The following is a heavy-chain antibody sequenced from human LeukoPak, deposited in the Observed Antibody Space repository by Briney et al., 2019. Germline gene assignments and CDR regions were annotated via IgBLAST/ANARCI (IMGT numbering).Heavy chain of an antibody. V-gene: IGHV1-18*01. CDR3: ARFERTQRLNWFDP. CDR1: GYTFTSYG. CDR2: ISAYNGNT. Sequence: ASVKVSCKASGYTFTSYGISWVRQAPGQGLEWMGWISAYNGNTNYAQKLQGRVTMTTDTSTSSAYMELRSLRSDDTAVYYCARFERTQRLNWFDPWGQGTLVTVSS. D-gene: IGHD1-1*01. J-gene: IGHJ5*02.